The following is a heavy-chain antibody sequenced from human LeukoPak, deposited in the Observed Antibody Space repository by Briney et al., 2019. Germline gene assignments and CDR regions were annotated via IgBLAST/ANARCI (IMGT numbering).Heavy chain of an antibody. D-gene: IGHD2-2*01. CDR3: AKDFRLSGIVVVPAAWGY. Sequence: PGGSLRLSCAASGFTVSSNYMSWVRQAPGKGLEWVSVIYSGGSTYYADSVKGRFTISRDNSKNTLYLQMNSLRAEDTAVYYCAKDFRLSGIVVVPAAWGYWGQGTLVTVSS. CDR1: GFTVSSNY. J-gene: IGHJ4*02. CDR2: IYSGGST. V-gene: IGHV3-66*01.